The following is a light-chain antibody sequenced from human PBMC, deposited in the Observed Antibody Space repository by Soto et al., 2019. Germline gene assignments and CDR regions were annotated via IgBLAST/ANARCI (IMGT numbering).Light chain of an antibody. V-gene: IGLV2-14*01. Sequence: QSALTQPASVSGSPGQSITISCTGTSSDVGGYNYVSWYQQHPGKAPKLMIYAVSNRPSGVSNRFSGSKSGNTASLTISGLQAEDEADYYCSSYTSSSTRFYVFGTGTKVTVL. CDR1: SSDVGGYNY. CDR2: AVS. CDR3: SSYTSSSTRFYV. J-gene: IGLJ1*01.